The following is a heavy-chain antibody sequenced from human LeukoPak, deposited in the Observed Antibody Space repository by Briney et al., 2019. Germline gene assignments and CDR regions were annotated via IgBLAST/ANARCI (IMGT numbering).Heavy chain of an antibody. CDR3: VRASFGGATHNFDY. CDR2: IYYSGST. J-gene: IGHJ4*02. Sequence: SETLSLTCTVSGGSISSYYWSWIRQPPGKGLEWIGYIYYSGSTNYNPSLKSRVTISADTSKNQFSLKLSSVTAADTAVYYCVRASFGGATHNFDYWGQGTLVTVSS. D-gene: IGHD3-16*01. V-gene: IGHV4-59*01. CDR1: GGSISSYY.